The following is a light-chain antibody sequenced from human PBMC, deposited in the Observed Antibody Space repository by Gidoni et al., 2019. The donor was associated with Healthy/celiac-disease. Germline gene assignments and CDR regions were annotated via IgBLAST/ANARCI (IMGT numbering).Light chain of an antibody. V-gene: IGLV1-36*01. J-gene: IGLJ2*01. Sequence: QSVLTQPPSVSEAPRQRVTISCSGSSSNIGNNAVNWYQQLPGKAPKLLIYYDDLLPSGVSDRFSVSKSGTSASLAICVLPSADEADYYCAAWDASLNGVVFGGWTQLTVL. CDR3: AAWDASLNGVV. CDR1: SSNIGNNA. CDR2: YDD.